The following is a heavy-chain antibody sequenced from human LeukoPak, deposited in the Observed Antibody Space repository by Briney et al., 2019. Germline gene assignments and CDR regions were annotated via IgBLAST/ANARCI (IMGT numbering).Heavy chain of an antibody. D-gene: IGHD3-10*01. J-gene: IGHJ4*02. CDR2: IKSKTEGGTT. Sequence: GGSLRLSCAASGFTFSNAWMSWVRQAPGKGLVWVGRIKSKTEGGTTDYAAPVKGTFTISRDDSKNTLHLQMNSLNTEDTAVYYCTTDPATAFGYWGQGTLVTVSS. V-gene: IGHV3-15*01. CDR3: TTDPATAFGY. CDR1: GFTFSNAW.